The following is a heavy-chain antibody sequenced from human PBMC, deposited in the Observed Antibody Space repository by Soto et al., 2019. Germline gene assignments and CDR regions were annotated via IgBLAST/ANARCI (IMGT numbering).Heavy chain of an antibody. Sequence: QVQLVQSGAEVKKPGASVKVSCKASGYTFTSYGISWVRQAPGQGLEWMGWISAYNGNTNYAQKLQGRVTMTTDTSTRTAYMELRSLRSDDTAVYYCARNSEIVVARDNWFDPWGQVTLVTVSS. D-gene: IGHD3-22*01. CDR2: ISAYNGNT. CDR1: GYTFTSYG. J-gene: IGHJ5*02. CDR3: ARNSEIVVARDNWFDP. V-gene: IGHV1-18*04.